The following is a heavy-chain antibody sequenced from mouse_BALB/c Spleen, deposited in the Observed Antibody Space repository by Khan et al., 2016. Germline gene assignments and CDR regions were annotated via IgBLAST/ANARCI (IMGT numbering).Heavy chain of an antibody. CDR3: ARGYYCGWFAY. CDR2: IRGDGST. V-gene: IGHV2-6-7*01. Sequence: QVQLKESGPGLVAPSQSLSITCTVSGFSLTGYGVNWVRQPPGKGLEWLGMIRGDGSTDYNSAPKSRLSISKDNSKSQDFLKMISMQTDDTAGYSGARGYYCGWFAYWWRGAMVTVSA. D-gene: IGHD1-1*01. J-gene: IGHJ3*01. CDR1: GFSLTGYG.